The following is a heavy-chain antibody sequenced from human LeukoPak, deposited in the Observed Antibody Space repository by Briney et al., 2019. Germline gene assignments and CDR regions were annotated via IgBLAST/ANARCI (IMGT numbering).Heavy chain of an antibody. Sequence: SQTLSFTCTVSGGSISSGDYYWSWIRQPPGKGLEWIGYIYYSGSTYYNPSLKSRVTISVDTSKNQFSLKLSSVTAADTAVYYCARVKMAATSRYYYYYGMDVWGQGTTVTVSS. CDR3: ARVKMAATSRYYYYYGMDV. J-gene: IGHJ6*02. D-gene: IGHD2-15*01. V-gene: IGHV4-30-4*01. CDR2: IYYSGST. CDR1: GGSISSGDYY.